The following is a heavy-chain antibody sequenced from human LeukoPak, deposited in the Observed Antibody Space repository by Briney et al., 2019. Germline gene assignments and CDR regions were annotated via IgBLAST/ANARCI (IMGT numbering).Heavy chain of an antibody. Sequence: GGSLRLSCAASGFTFSSYWMSWVRQAPGKGLEWVANIKQDGSEKYYVDSVKGRFTISRDNAKNSLYLQMNSLRAEDTAVYYCAREGSSGWYISDYWGQGTLVTVSS. CDR1: GFTFSSYW. CDR2: IKQDGSEK. D-gene: IGHD6-19*01. CDR3: AREGSSGWYISDY. V-gene: IGHV3-7*01. J-gene: IGHJ4*02.